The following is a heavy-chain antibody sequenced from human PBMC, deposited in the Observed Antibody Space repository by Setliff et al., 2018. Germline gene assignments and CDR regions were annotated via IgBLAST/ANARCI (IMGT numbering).Heavy chain of an antibody. CDR3: ARDMGQPYYFES. CDR1: GGSISSSSHY. V-gene: IGHV4-39*07. Sequence: PSETLSLTCTVSGGSISSSSHYWGWIRQPPGKGLEWIGSIYYTGSTYYNPSLKSRATMSVDTSKRQFSLKPGSATAADTAVYYCARDMGQPYYFESWGLGTLVTVSS. D-gene: IGHD1-1*01. CDR2: IYYTGST. J-gene: IGHJ4*02.